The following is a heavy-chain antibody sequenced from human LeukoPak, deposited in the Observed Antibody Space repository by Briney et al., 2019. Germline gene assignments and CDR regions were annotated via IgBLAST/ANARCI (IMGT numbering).Heavy chain of an antibody. CDR1: GYTFTTYG. Sequence: GAAVKVSCKTSGYTFTTYGIRWVRQAPGQGLEWMGWINAGNGNTRYSQKFQGRVTITRDTSASTAYMELSSLTSEDTAVFYCARGNWFDPWGQGTLVTVSS. CDR2: INAGNGNT. J-gene: IGHJ5*02. V-gene: IGHV1-3*01. CDR3: ARGNWFDP.